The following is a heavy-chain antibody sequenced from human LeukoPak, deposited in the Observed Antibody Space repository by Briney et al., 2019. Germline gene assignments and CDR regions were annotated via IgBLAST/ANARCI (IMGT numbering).Heavy chain of an antibody. V-gene: IGHV4-34*01. J-gene: IGHJ3*02. CDR1: GGSFSGYY. CDR2: INHSGST. Sequence: PSETLSLTCAVYGGSFSGYYWSWIRQPPGKGLEWIGEINHSGSTNYNPSLKSRVTVSLDTSRNQFYLKLTSVTAADTAVYYCARRTAGPGSYWPPDIWGQGTMVTVSS. D-gene: IGHD3-10*01. CDR3: ARRTAGPGSYWPPDI.